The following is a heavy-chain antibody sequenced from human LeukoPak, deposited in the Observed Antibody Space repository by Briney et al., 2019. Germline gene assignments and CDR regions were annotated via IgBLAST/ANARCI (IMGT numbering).Heavy chain of an antibody. CDR2: IYYSGST. V-gene: IGHV4-59*01. Sequence: SETLSLTCTVSGDSISNYYWSWIRQPPGKGLEWIGYIYYSGSTNYNPSLKSRVTISVDTSKNQFSLKVTSVTAADTAVYCCARGEPSYFDYWGQGTLVTVSS. CDR3: ARGEPSYFDY. J-gene: IGHJ4*02. CDR1: GDSISNYY.